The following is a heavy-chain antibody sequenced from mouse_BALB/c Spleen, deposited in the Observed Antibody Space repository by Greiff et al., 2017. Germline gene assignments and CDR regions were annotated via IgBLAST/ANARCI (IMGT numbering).Heavy chain of an antibody. CDR3: ARVLYYGSSYDWYFDV. Sequence: EVMLVESGGGLVQPGGSRKLSCAASGFTFSSFGMHWVRQAPEKGLEWVAYISSGSSTIYYADTVKGRFTISRDNPKNTLFLQMTSLRSEDTAMYYCARVLYYGSSYDWYFDVWGAGTTVTVSS. D-gene: IGHD1-1*01. CDR1: GFTFSSFG. J-gene: IGHJ1*01. V-gene: IGHV5-17*02. CDR2: ISSGSSTI.